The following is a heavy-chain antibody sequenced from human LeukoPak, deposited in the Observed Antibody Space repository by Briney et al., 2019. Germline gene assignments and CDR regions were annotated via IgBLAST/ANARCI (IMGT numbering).Heavy chain of an antibody. CDR2: VHSSGSP. D-gene: IGHD2-2*01. V-gene: IGHV4-59*11. CDR3: ARKPPVVGIDC. CDR1: GGSISNHY. Sequence: SETLSLTCTVSGGSISNHYWSWIRQPPGKGLEWIGYVHSSGSPDYNSSLKTRVTMSLDTSKNQFSLKLSSVTAADTAMYCCARKPPVVGIDCWGQGTLVTVSS. J-gene: IGHJ4*02.